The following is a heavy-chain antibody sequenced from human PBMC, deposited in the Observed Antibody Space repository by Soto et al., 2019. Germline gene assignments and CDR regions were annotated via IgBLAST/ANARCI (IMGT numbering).Heavy chain of an antibody. Sequence: EVQLLESGGGLVQPGGSLRLSCAASGFTFSSYAMSWVRQAPGKGLEWVSAISGSGGSTYYADSVKGRFTISRDNSKNTLYLQMNSLRAEDTAVYYCAKGPGSSSWYLGDYYYGMDVWGQGTTVTVSS. D-gene: IGHD6-13*01. V-gene: IGHV3-23*01. J-gene: IGHJ6*02. CDR2: ISGSGGST. CDR1: GFTFSSYA. CDR3: AKGPGSSSWYLGDYYYGMDV.